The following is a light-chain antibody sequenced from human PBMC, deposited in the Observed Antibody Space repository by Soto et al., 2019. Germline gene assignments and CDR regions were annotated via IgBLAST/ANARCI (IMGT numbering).Light chain of an antibody. CDR3: QHRSNWPQLA. Sequence: DIQMTQSPASLSASVGDRVTITCQASHDISNYLNWYQQKPGEAPKLLIYDASNLETGVPSRFSGSGSGTDFTFTISSLQPEDFAFYYCQHRSNWPQLAFGGGTKVEIK. CDR2: DAS. V-gene: IGKV1-33*01. J-gene: IGKJ4*01. CDR1: HDISNY.